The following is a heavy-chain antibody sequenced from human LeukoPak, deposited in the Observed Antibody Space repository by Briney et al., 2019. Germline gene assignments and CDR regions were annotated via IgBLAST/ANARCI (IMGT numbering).Heavy chain of an antibody. CDR3: ARRIAVTGSFDF. Sequence: PSETLSPTCSASGYSLSSGYYWSWIRQPPGKGLEWIGSIYHSGSTYYNPPLKSRVTISKDSSKNQFSLKLSSVTAADTALYYCARRIAVTGSFDFWGQGTLVTVSS. D-gene: IGHD6-19*01. V-gene: IGHV4-38-2*02. J-gene: IGHJ4*02. CDR1: GYSLSSGYY. CDR2: IYHSGST.